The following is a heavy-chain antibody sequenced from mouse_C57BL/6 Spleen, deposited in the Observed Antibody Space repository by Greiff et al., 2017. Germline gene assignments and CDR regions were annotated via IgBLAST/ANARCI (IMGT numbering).Heavy chain of an antibody. CDR2: IYPRDGST. Sequence: VQRVESGPELVKPGASVKLSCKASGYTFTSYDINWVKQRPGQGLEWIGWIYPRDGSTKYNEKFKGKATLTVDTSSSTAYMELHSLTSEDSAVYFCAREFITTVVRYFDVWGTGTTVTVSS. CDR1: GYTFTSYD. D-gene: IGHD1-1*01. V-gene: IGHV1-85*01. CDR3: AREFITTVVRYFDV. J-gene: IGHJ1*03.